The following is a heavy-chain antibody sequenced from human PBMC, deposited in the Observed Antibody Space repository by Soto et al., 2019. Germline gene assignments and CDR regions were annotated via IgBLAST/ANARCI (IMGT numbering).Heavy chain of an antibody. CDR2: IYYSGST. CDR3: ARVRYQYYFDY. V-gene: IGHV4-31*03. D-gene: IGHD2-15*01. Sequence: SETLSLTCTVSGGSISSGGYYWSWIRQHPGKGLEWIGYIYYSGSTYYNPSLKSRVTISVDTSKNQFSLKLSSVTAADTAVYYCARVRYQYYFDYWGQGTLVTVSS. J-gene: IGHJ4*02. CDR1: GGSISSGGYY.